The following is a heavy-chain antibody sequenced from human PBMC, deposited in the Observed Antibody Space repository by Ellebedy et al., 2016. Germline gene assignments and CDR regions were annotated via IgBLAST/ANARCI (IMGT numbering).Heavy chain of an antibody. Sequence: SETLSLTXTVSGGSISSSSYYWGWIRQPPGKGLEWIGSIYYSGSTYYNPSLKSRVTISVDTSKNQFSLNLSSVTAADTAVYYCARDSYYSSGSYYDDWFNPWGQGALVTVSS. V-gene: IGHV4-39*07. CDR2: IYYSGST. CDR1: GGSISSSSYY. D-gene: IGHD3-10*01. J-gene: IGHJ5*02. CDR3: ARDSYYSSGSYYDDWFNP.